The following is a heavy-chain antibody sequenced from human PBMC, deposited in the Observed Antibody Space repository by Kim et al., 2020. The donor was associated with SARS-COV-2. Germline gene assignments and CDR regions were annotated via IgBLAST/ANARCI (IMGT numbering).Heavy chain of an antibody. CDR3: ARDISVYSYGSYYYYGMDV. Sequence: GGSLRLSCAASGFTFSSYEMNWVRQAPGKGLEWVSYISSSGSTIYYADSVKGRFTISRDNAKNSLYLQMNSLRAEDTAVYYCARDISVYSYGSYYYYGMDVWGQGTTVTVSS. CDR2: ISSSGSTI. V-gene: IGHV3-48*03. J-gene: IGHJ6*02. CDR1: GFTFSSYE. D-gene: IGHD5-18*01.